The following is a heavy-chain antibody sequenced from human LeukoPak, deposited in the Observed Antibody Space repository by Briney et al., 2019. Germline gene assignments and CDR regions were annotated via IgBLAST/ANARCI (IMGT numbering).Heavy chain of an antibody. V-gene: IGHV4-31*03. Sequence: KPSETLSLTCTVSGGSITSGGYYWSWIRPHPGKGLEWIGYISSSGTTYYNPSLKSRVTISLDTSKNQFSLNLSSVSAADTAVYYCARDIWNYYFDYWGRGTLVSVSS. D-gene: IGHD1-7*01. J-gene: IGHJ4*02. CDR2: ISSSGTT. CDR3: ARDIWNYYFDY. CDR1: GGSITSGGYY.